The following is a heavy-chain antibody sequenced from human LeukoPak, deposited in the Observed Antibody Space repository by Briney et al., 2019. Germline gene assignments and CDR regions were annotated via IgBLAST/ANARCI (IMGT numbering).Heavy chain of an antibody. D-gene: IGHD3-10*01. CDR3: AKRGGYETMAVFDY. CDR1: GFTFNNYA. V-gene: IGHV3-23*01. CDR2: ISPGGSDT. Sequence: PGGSLRLSCAASGFTFNNYAMSWVRQAPGKGLEWVSAISPGGSDTYYADSLRGRFTISRDNSKKTLSLRMSSLRAEDSAVYYCAKRGGYETMAVFDYWGQGTLVTVSS. J-gene: IGHJ4*02.